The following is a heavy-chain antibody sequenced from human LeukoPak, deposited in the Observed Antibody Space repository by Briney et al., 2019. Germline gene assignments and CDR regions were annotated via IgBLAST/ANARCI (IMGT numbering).Heavy chain of an antibody. J-gene: IGHJ1*01. CDR2: ISTYNGYT. V-gene: IGHV1-18*01. Sequence: ASVKVSCKASGYTFTNYGISWVRQAPGQGLEWMGWISTYNGYTDYAQKLQFRVTMTTDTSTSTAYMELRSLRSDDTAVYYCARDKAVTTEVTQHFQHWGQGTLVTVSS. CDR1: GYTFTNYG. D-gene: IGHD4-23*01. CDR3: ARDKAVTTEVTQHFQH.